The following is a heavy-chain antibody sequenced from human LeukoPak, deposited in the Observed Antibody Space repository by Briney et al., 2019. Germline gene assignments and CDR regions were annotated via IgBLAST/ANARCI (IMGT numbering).Heavy chain of an antibody. Sequence: GASVKVSCKASGYTFTDHFMHWVRQAPGQGLEWMGGIIPIFGTANYAQKFQGRVTITADKSTSTAYMELSSLRSEDTAVYYCARDLTPTYCGGDCYSRYNWFDPWGQGTLVTVSS. J-gene: IGHJ5*02. D-gene: IGHD2-21*02. CDR2: IIPIFGTA. V-gene: IGHV1-69*06. CDR1: GYTFTDHF. CDR3: ARDLTPTYCGGDCYSRYNWFDP.